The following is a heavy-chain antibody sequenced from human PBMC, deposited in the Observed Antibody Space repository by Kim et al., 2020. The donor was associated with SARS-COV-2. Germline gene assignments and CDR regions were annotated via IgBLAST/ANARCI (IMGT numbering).Heavy chain of an antibody. CDR3: TTRHGTYYYDSSGAFDI. Sequence: GGSLRLSCAASGFTFSSYEMNWVRQAPGKGLEWVSYISSSGSTIYYADSVKGRFTISRDNAKNSLYLQMNSLRAEDTAVYYCTTRHGTYYYDSSGAFDIWGQGTMVTVSS. D-gene: IGHD3-22*01. CDR1: GFTFSSYE. CDR2: ISSSGSTI. J-gene: IGHJ3*02. V-gene: IGHV3-48*03.